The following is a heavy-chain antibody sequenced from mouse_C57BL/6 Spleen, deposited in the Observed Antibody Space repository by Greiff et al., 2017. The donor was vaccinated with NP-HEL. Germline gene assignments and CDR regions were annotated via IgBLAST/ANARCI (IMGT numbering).Heavy chain of an antibody. CDR2: IDPETGGT. CDR1: GYTFNDYE. D-gene: IGHD2-1*01. Sequence: VQLRQSGAELVRPGASVTLSCKASGYTFNDYEMHWVKQTPVHGLEWIGAIDPETGGTAYNQKFKGKAILTADKSSSTAYMELRSLTSEDSAVYYCTRGGYGNYPAWFAYWGQGTLVTVSA. CDR3: TRGGYGNYPAWFAY. J-gene: IGHJ3*01. V-gene: IGHV1-15*01.